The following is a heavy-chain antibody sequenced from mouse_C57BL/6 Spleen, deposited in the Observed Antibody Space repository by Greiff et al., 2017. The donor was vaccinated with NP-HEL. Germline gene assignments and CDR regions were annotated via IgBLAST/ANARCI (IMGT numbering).Heavy chain of an antibody. CDR3: ARKGYYGSSPYYFDY. V-gene: IGHV1-82*01. CDR2: IYPGDGDT. Sequence: QVQLQQSGPELVKPGASVKISCKASGYAFSSSWMNWVKQRPGQGLEWIGRIYPGDGDTNYNGKFKGKATLTADKSSSTAYMQLSSLTSEDSAVYFWARKGYYGSSPYYFDYWGQGTTLTVSS. J-gene: IGHJ2*01. CDR1: GYAFSSSW. D-gene: IGHD1-1*01.